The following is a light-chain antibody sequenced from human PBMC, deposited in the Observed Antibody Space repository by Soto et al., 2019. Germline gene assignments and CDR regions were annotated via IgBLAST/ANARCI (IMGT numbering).Light chain of an antibody. J-gene: IGKJ5*01. CDR3: QQHWNWLIT. CDR2: TAS. CDR1: QSVSSY. V-gene: IGKV3-11*01. Sequence: EIVMTQSPATLSVSPGERVTLSCRASQSVSSYLAWYQQKPGQAPGLLIFTASTWATGIPPRFSGSGSGTDFTLTISSLEPEDFAVYYCQQHWNWLITFGQGTQVEIK.